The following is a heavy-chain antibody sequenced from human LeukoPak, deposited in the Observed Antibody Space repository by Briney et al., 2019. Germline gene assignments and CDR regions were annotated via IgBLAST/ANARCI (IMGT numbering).Heavy chain of an antibody. CDR3: ARDGGYYDSSGYYGNWFDP. V-gene: IGHV4-61*02. D-gene: IGHD3-22*01. J-gene: IGHJ5*02. Sequence: PSETLSLTCTVSGGSISSGSYYWSWIRQPAGKGLEWIGRIYTSGSTNYNPSLKSRVTISVDTSKNQFSLKLSSVTAADTAVYYCARDGGYYDSSGYYGNWFDPWGQGTLVTVS. CDR2: IYTSGST. CDR1: GGSISSGSYY.